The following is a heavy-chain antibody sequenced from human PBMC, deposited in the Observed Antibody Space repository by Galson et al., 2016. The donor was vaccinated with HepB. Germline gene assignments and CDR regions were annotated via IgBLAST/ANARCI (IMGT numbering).Heavy chain of an antibody. CDR2: ISNDGNNK. D-gene: IGHD5-24*01. V-gene: IGHV3-30*03. J-gene: IGHJ4*02. CDR1: GFTFTFSLYG. Sequence: SLRLSCAVSGFTFTFSLYGMHWVRQAPGKGLEWVAFISNDGNNKFYADSVKGRFTVSRDNSKNTLFLQMNSLRTEDTAVYYCARVSDGYNTAPVDYWGQGTLVTVSS. CDR3: ARVSDGYNTAPVDY.